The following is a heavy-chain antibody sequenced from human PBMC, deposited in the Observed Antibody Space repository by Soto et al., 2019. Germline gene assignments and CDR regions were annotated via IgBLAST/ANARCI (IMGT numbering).Heavy chain of an antibody. V-gene: IGHV4-39*01. Sequence: SETLSLTCTVSGGSISSTSYYWVWIHQPPGKGLEWIGTFYYSRSTYYNPSLKSRVTISVDTSENQFSLKLNSVTAADTAVYYCARQVVDGAVAGSGSFDYWGQGTLVTVSS. CDR2: FYYSRST. D-gene: IGHD3-10*01. CDR3: ARQVVDGAVAGSGSFDY. CDR1: GGSISSTSYY. J-gene: IGHJ4*02.